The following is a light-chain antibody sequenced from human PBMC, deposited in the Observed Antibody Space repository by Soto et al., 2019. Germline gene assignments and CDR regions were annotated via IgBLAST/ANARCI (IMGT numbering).Light chain of an antibody. Sequence: QSVLTQPASVSGSPGQSITISCVGTSGDIGDYNYVSWYQQHPGKVPKVIIYDVSNRPSGVSYRFSGTKSGNTASLTVSGLLSGDEADYVWCSYTGSGTPSFGTGTKVTVL. CDR1: SGDIGDYNY. CDR3: CSYTGSGTPS. V-gene: IGLV2-14*01. J-gene: IGLJ1*01. CDR2: DVS.